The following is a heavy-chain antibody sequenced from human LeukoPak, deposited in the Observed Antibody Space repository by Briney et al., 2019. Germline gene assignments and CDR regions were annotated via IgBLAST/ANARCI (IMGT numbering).Heavy chain of an antibody. J-gene: IGHJ4*02. Sequence: PSQTLSLTCTVSGGSISSGDYYWSWIRQPPGKGLEWIGYIYYSGSTYYNPSLKSRVTISVDTSKNQFSLKLSSVTAADTAVYYCARDTMVRGVSDYWGQGTLVTVSS. CDR1: GGSISSGDYY. CDR3: ARDTMVRGVSDY. CDR2: IYYSGST. V-gene: IGHV4-30-4*08. D-gene: IGHD3-10*01.